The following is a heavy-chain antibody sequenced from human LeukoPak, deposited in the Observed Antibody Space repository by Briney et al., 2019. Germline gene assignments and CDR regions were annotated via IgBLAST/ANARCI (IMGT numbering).Heavy chain of an antibody. Sequence: PGGSLRLSCAASGLSFRSHGMNWVRQAPGKGLEWASYITSSGSSIYYADSVKGRFTISRDNAKNSLYLQMDSLRAEDTAVYYCARDVATSGWATFYWGPGTLVTVSS. CDR3: ARDVATSGWATFY. V-gene: IGHV3-48*01. D-gene: IGHD6-19*01. CDR2: ITSSGSSI. J-gene: IGHJ4*02. CDR1: GLSFRSHG.